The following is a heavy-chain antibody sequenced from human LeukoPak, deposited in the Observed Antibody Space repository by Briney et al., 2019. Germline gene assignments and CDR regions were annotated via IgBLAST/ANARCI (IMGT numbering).Heavy chain of an antibody. V-gene: IGHV5-51*01. J-gene: IGHJ4*02. CDR2: IYPGDSDT. CDR1: GYSFTTYW. D-gene: IGHD6-6*01. Sequence: HGESLKISCKGSGYSFTTYWIGWVRQMSGKGLEWMGIIYPGDSDTRYSPSFQGQVTISADKSISTAYLQWSSLKASDTAMYYCARHLPPGGAARPPYFDYWGQGTLVTVSS. CDR3: ARHLPPGGAARPPYFDY.